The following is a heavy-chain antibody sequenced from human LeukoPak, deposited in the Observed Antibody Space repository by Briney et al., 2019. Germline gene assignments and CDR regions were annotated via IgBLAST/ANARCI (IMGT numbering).Heavy chain of an antibody. CDR2: INHSGST. J-gene: IGHJ6*02. V-gene: IGHV4-34*01. CDR3: ARERPLVVVPAATTLHVLDLDV. Sequence: SETLALTCAVYGGSFSGYYWSWIRQPPGKGLEWIGEINHSGSTNYNPSLKSRVTISVDTSKNQFSLKLTSVTAADTAVYYCARERPLVVVPAATTLHVLDLDVWGQGTTVTVSS. D-gene: IGHD2-2*01. CDR1: GGSFSGYY.